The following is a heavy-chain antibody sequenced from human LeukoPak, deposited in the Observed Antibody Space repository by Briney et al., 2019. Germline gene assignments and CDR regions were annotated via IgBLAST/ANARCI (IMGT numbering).Heavy chain of an antibody. CDR1: GYTFTGYY. Sequence: ASVKVSCKASGYTFTGYYMHWVRQAPGQGLEWMGWINPNSGGTNYAQKFQGRVTMTRDTSISTAYMELSRLRSDDTAVYYCARVGSGWYILYYFDYWAREPWSPSPQ. CDR2: INPNSGGT. CDR3: ARVGSGWYILYYFDY. D-gene: IGHD6-19*01. V-gene: IGHV1-2*02. J-gene: IGHJ4*02.